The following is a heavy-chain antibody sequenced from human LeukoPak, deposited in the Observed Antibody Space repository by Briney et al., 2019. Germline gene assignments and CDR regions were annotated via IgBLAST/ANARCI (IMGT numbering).Heavy chain of an antibody. Sequence: GGSLRLSCAASGFTFSDYYMSWIRQAPGKGLEWVSYISSSSSYTNYADSVKGRFTISRDNSKNTLYLQMNSLRAEDTAVYYCAREISSGSPYYFDYWGQGTLVTVSS. CDR1: GFTFSDYY. V-gene: IGHV3-11*06. J-gene: IGHJ4*02. CDR2: ISSSSSYT. CDR3: AREISSGSPYYFDY. D-gene: IGHD3-10*01.